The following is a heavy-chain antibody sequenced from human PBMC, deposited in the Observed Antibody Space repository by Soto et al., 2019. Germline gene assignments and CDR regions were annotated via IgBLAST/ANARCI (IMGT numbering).Heavy chain of an antibody. V-gene: IGHV4-4*07. CDR2: IYPSGST. J-gene: IGHJ5*02. CDR3: ATGRSEVVPGAMDT. D-gene: IGHD2-2*01. CDR1: RGSFSTYY. Sequence: SETLSLTCTVTRGSFSTYYCNWVRQSAAKGLEWIGRIYPSGSTTYNPSLKSRLTMSVDTSKNQFSLRLTSMTAADTAVYYCATGRSEVVPGAMDTWGQGTLVTSPQ.